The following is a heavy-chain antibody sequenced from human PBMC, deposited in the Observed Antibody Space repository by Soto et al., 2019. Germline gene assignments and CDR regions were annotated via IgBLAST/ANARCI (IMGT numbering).Heavy chain of an antibody. CDR2: IYYSGST. V-gene: IGHV4-39*01. CDR3: ARLRQHSSWFDY. D-gene: IGHD6-13*01. J-gene: IGHJ4*02. Sequence: PSETLSLTCTVSGGSISSSSYYWGWIRQPPGKGLEWIGSIYYSGSTYYNPSLKSRVTISVDTSKNQFSLKLSSVTAADTAVYYCARLRQHSSWFDYWGQGTLVTVSS. CDR1: GGSISSSSYY.